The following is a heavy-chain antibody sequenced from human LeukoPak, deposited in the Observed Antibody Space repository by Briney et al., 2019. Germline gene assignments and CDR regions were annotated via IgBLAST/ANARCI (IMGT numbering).Heavy chain of an antibody. J-gene: IGHJ4*02. V-gene: IGHV3-7*01. D-gene: IGHD3-10*01. CDR2: IKQDGSEK. CDR1: GFTFSSYG. Sequence: GGSLRLSCAASGFTFSSYGMHWVRQAPGKGLEWVANIKQDGSEKYYVDSVKGRFTISRDNAKNSLYLQMNSLRAEDTAVYYCASSAGAYWGQGTLVTVSS. CDR3: ASSAGAY.